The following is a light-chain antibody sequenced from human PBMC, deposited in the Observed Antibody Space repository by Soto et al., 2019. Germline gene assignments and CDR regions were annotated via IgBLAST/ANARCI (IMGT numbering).Light chain of an antibody. CDR3: QSYDTSLSAYV. CDR1: SSNIGTDYD. V-gene: IGLV1-40*01. Sequence: QSVLTHPPSVSGAPGQRVTISCTGSSSNIGTDYDVHWHQQLPGTAPKLLIYGNINRPSGVPDRFSASKSGTSASLAITGLQAEDEADYFCQSYDTSLSAYVFGTGTKLTVL. J-gene: IGLJ1*01. CDR2: GNI.